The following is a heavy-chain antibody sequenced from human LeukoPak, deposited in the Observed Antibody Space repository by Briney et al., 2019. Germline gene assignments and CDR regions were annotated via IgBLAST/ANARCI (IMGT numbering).Heavy chain of an antibody. Sequence: GGSLRLSCAASGFTFSNYWMSWVRQAPGKGLEWVANINQDGSEKYYVDSVKGRFTISRDNAKNSLYLQMNSLRAEDAAVYYCARESDSSGFGAFDIWGQGTMVTVSS. D-gene: IGHD3-22*01. J-gene: IGHJ3*02. CDR2: INQDGSEK. CDR3: ARESDSSGFGAFDI. V-gene: IGHV3-7*04. CDR1: GFTFSNYW.